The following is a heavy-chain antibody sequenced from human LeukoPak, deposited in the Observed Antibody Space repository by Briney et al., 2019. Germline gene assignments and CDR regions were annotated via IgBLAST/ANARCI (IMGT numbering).Heavy chain of an antibody. CDR1: GGSFSGYY. CDR3: ARGFLVQVY. D-gene: IGHD1-1*01. CDR2: INHSGST. J-gene: IGHJ4*02. V-gene: IGHV4-34*01. Sequence: SETLSLTCAVYGGSFSGYYWSWIRQPPGKGLEWIGEINHSGSTNYNPSLKSRVTISVDTSKNQFSLKLCSVTAADTAVYYCARGFLVQVYWGQGTLVTVSS.